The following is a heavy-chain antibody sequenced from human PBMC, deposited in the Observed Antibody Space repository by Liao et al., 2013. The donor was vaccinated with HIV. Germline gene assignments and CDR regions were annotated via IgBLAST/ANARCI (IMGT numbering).Heavy chain of an antibody. CDR3: ARDVGRYWGYFYF. V-gene: IGHV4-61*02. J-gene: IGHJ4*02. Sequence: QVQLQESGPGLVKPSQTLSLTCTVSGGSISSGSYYWSWIRQPAGKGLEWIGRMSTSGSTNHNPSLKSRVSMSLDTSRKHFSLQLTSVTAADTAVYYCARDVGRYWGYFYFWGRGTLVTVSS. CDR1: GGSISSGSYY. CDR2: MSTSGST. D-gene: IGHD7-27*01.